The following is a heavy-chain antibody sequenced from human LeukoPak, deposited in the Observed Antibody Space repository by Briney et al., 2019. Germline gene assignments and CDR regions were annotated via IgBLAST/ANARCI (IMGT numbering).Heavy chain of an antibody. CDR2: IRYDGSNK. J-gene: IGHJ4*02. D-gene: IGHD6-19*01. Sequence: PGGSLRLSCAASGFTFSSYGMHWVRQAPGKGLEWVAFIRYDGSNKYYADSVKGRFTISRDNSKNTLYLQMNSLRAEDTAVYYCVGRRWGGWYYFDYWGQGTLVTVSS. V-gene: IGHV3-30*02. CDR1: GFTFSSYG. CDR3: VGRRWGGWYYFDY.